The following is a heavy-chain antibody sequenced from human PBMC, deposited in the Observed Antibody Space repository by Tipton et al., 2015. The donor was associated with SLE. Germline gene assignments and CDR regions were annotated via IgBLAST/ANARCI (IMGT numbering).Heavy chain of an antibody. J-gene: IGHJ5*02. V-gene: IGHV4-61*09. Sequence: TLSLTCTVSGGSISSGSYYWSWIRQPAGKGLEWIGYIYTSGSTNYNPSLKSRVTISVDTSKNQFSLKLSSVTAADTAVYYCATQGGWFDPWGQGTLVTVSS. CDR1: GGSISSGSYY. CDR2: IYTSGST. CDR3: ATQGGWFDP.